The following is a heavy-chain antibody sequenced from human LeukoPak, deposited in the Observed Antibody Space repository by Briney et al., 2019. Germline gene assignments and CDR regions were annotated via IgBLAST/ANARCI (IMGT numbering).Heavy chain of an antibody. Sequence: ASVKVSCKASGYTFTSYDINWVRQATGQGLEWMGWMNPNSGNTGYAQKFQGRVTMTRNTSISTAYMELSSLRSEDTAVYYCARGRGTYYYDSSGYDFDYWGQGTLVTVSS. D-gene: IGHD3-22*01. V-gene: IGHV1-8*01. CDR3: ARGRGTYYYDSSGYDFDY. J-gene: IGHJ4*02. CDR1: GYTFTSYD. CDR2: MNPNSGNT.